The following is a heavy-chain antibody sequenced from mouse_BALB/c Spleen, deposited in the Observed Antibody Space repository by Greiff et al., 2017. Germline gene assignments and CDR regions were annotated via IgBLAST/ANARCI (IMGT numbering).Heavy chain of an antibody. D-gene: IGHD2-4*01. V-gene: IGHV7-3*02. J-gene: IGHJ3*01. CDR3: ARGNDDDEGDWFAY. CDR1: GFTFTAYY. Sequence: EVKVVESGGGLVQPGGSLRLSCAPSGFTFTAYYMSWVRQPPGKALEWLGFIRNKANGYTTEYSASVKGRFTISRDNSQSILYLQMNTLRAEDSATYYCARGNDDDEGDWFAYWGQGTLGTVSA. CDR2: IRNKANGYTT.